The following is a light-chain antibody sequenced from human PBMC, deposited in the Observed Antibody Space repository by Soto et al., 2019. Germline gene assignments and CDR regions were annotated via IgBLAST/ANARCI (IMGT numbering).Light chain of an antibody. Sequence: EIVLTQSPGTLSLSPGERATLSCRASKSVSGSFLAWYQQKPGQAPRLLIYGASSRATGIPDRFSGSGSGTDFTLTISRLEPEDFAVYYCQQYDSSPWTFGQGTKVEIK. CDR2: GAS. J-gene: IGKJ1*01. CDR1: KSVSGSF. CDR3: QQYDSSPWT. V-gene: IGKV3-20*01.